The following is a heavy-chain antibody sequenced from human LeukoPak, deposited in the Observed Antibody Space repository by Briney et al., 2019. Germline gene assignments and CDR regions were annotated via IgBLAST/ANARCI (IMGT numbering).Heavy chain of an antibody. D-gene: IGHD5-12*01. Sequence: GASVTVSCKASGYTFTSYYMHWVRQAPGQGLEWMGIINPSGGSTSYAQKFQGRVTMIRDMSTSTVYMELSSLRSEDTAVYYCARALGYGAYFDYWGQGTLVTVSS. V-gene: IGHV1-46*01. CDR2: INPSGGST. J-gene: IGHJ4*02. CDR1: GYTFTSYY. CDR3: ARALGYGAYFDY.